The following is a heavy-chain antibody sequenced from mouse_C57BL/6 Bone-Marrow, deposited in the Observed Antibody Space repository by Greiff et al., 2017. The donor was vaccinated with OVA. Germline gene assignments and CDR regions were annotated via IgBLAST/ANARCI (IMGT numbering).Heavy chain of an antibody. Sequence: VQGVESGAELAKPGASVKLSCKASGYTFTSYWMHWVKQRPGQGLEWIGYINPSSGYTKYNQKFKDKATLTADKSSSTAYMQLSSLTYEDSAVYYCARLRWLLLAMDYWGQGTSVTVSS. D-gene: IGHD2-3*01. CDR3: ARLRWLLLAMDY. CDR1: GYTFTSYW. CDR2: INPSSGYT. J-gene: IGHJ4*01. V-gene: IGHV1-7*01.